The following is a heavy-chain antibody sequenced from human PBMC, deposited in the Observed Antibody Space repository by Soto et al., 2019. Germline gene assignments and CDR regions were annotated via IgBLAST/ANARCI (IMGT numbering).Heavy chain of an antibody. J-gene: IGHJ6*02. Sequence: EVQLVESGGGLVQPGGSLRLSCAASGFTFSSYSMNWVRQAPGKGLEWVSYISSSSSTIYYAESVKGRFTISRDNAKNSLYLQMNSLRDEDTAVYYCASEYDYGDLNYYYYGMDVWGQGTTVTVSS. CDR1: GFTFSSYS. CDR3: ASEYDYGDLNYYYYGMDV. CDR2: ISSSSSTI. V-gene: IGHV3-48*02. D-gene: IGHD4-17*01.